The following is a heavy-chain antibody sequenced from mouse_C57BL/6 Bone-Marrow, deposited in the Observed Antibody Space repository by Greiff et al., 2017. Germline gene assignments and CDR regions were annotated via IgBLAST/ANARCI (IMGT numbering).Heavy chain of an antibody. V-gene: IGHV1-54*01. Sequence: QVQLQQSGAELVRPGTSVKVSCKASGYAFTNYLIEWVKQRPGQGLEWIGVINPGSGGTNYNEKFKGKATLTADKSSSTAYMQLSSLTSEDSAVYFCARRRNTRFYYYGRGAMDYWGQGTSVTVSS. J-gene: IGHJ4*01. D-gene: IGHD1-1*01. CDR1: GYAFTNYL. CDR2: INPGSGGT. CDR3: ARRRNTRFYYYGRGAMDY.